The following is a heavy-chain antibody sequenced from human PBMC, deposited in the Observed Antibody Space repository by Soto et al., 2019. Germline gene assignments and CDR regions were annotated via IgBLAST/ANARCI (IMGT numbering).Heavy chain of an antibody. CDR3: AKALEWYFDY. D-gene: IGHD3-3*01. J-gene: IGHJ4*02. V-gene: IGHV3-23*01. CDR1: GFTFNNYA. CDR2: ISGSGGTT. Sequence: GGSLRLSCAASGFTFNNYAMTWVRQAPGKGLEWVSAISGSGGTTYYADSVKGRFTISRDNSKNTLFLRVNSLRAEDTAVYYCAKALEWYFDYWGQGTLVTVSS.